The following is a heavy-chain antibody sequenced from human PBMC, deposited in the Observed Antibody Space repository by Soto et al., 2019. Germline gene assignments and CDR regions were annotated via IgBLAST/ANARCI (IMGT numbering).Heavy chain of an antibody. CDR2: IYYSGST. CDR1: GGSIISYY. V-gene: IGHV4-59*01. CDR3: ARERDPYYYYGMDV. J-gene: IGHJ6*02. Sequence: SETLSLTCTVSGGSIISYYWSWIRQPPGKGLEWIGYIYYSGSTNYNPSLKSRVTISVGTSKNQFSLKLSSVTAADTAVYYCARERDPYYYYGMDVWGQGTTVTVS.